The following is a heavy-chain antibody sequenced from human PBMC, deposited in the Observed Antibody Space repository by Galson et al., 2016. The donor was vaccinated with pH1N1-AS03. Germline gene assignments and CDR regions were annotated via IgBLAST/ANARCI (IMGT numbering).Heavy chain of an antibody. CDR2: INPSSGGT. Sequence: SVKVSCKASGYTFAYYYVHWVRQAPGQGLEWMGWINPSSGGTKFAQKFQGTVSMTTDTSTRTADMELSRLRSDGTAVYYCARGGGSALDSWGQGTLVTVSS. V-gene: IGHV1-2*02. CDR1: GYTFAYYY. CDR3: ARGGGSALDS. D-gene: IGHD1-26*01. J-gene: IGHJ4*02.